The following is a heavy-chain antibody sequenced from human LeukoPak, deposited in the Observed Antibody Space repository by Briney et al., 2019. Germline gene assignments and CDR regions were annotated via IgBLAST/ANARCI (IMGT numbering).Heavy chain of an antibody. CDR3: ARSPREMATIQTFDY. Sequence: PSETLSLTCAVYGGSFSGYYWSWIRQPPGKGLEWIGEINHSGSTNYNPSLKSRVTISVDTSKNQFSLKLSSVTAADTAVYYCARSPREMATIQTFDYWGQGTLVTVPS. D-gene: IGHD5-12*01. V-gene: IGHV4-34*01. CDR2: INHSGST. J-gene: IGHJ4*02. CDR1: GGSFSGYY.